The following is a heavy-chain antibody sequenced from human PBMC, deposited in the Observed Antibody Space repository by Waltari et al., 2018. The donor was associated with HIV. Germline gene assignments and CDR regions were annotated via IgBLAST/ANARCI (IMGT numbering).Heavy chain of an antibody. CDR1: GLIFSSYW. Sequence: EVQLVESGGGLVQPGGSLRLSCAASGLIFSSYWLSWVRKAPGKGLEWVANIKQDGSDKYYVDSVNGRFTISRDNAENSLYLQMNSLRAEDTAVYYCARGGFYGSGSKVNWGQGTLVTVSS. CDR2: IKQDGSDK. V-gene: IGHV3-7*04. CDR3: ARGGFYGSGSKVN. J-gene: IGHJ4*02. D-gene: IGHD3-10*01.